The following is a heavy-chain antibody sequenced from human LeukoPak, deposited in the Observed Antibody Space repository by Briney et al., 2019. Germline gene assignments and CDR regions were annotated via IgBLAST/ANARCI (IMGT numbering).Heavy chain of an antibody. CDR1: GFTFSNYA. D-gene: IGHD3-22*01. J-gene: IGHJ4*02. Sequence: GGSLRLSCAASGFTFSNYAMSWVRQAPGKGLEWVSGISGSGGNTCYADSVKGRFTISRDNSKNTLYVQMNSLGTEDTAAYYCAKGSYYDSSGSFYFDYWGQGTLVTVSS. CDR2: ISGSGGNT. CDR3: AKGSYYDSSGSFYFDY. V-gene: IGHV3-23*01.